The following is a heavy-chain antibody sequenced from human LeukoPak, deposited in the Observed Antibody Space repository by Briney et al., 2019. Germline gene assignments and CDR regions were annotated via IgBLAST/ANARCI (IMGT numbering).Heavy chain of an antibody. CDR2: IYYSGST. CDR1: GGSISSGDYY. Sequence: SETLSLTCTVSGGSISSGDYYWSWIRQPPGKGLEWIGYIYYSGSTYYNPSLKSRVTISVDTSKNQFSLRLSSVTAADTAVYYCARFDYGDYLRFQGGNWFDPWGQGTLVTVSS. CDR3: ARFDYGDYLRFQGGNWFDP. V-gene: IGHV4-30-4*01. D-gene: IGHD4-17*01. J-gene: IGHJ5*02.